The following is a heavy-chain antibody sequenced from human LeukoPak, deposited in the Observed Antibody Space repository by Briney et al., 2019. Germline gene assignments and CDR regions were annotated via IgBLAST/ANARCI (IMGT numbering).Heavy chain of an antibody. J-gene: IGHJ4*02. Sequence: GRSLRLSCAASGFTFDDYAMHWVRQAPGKGLEWVSGISWNSGSIGYADSVKGRFTISRDNAKNSLYLQMNSLRAEDMALYYCAKDIDAFEGGYNPGFDYWGQGTLVTVSS. D-gene: IGHD5-24*01. CDR2: ISWNSGSI. CDR1: GFTFDDYA. CDR3: AKDIDAFEGGYNPGFDY. V-gene: IGHV3-9*03.